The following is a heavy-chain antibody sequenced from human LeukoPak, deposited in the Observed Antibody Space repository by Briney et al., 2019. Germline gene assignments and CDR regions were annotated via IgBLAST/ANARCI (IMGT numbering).Heavy chain of an antibody. CDR2: ISSDGSNE. Sequence: GKSLRLSCAASGFTFSSYAMHWVRQPPGKGLEWLAVISSDGSNEYYADSVQGRFTISRDNSNNTVYLQMNSLRAEDTAVYYCARDSNYYGSGSYYRDWGQGTLVTVSS. D-gene: IGHD3-10*01. J-gene: IGHJ4*02. CDR1: GFTFSSYA. V-gene: IGHV3-30*04. CDR3: ARDSNYYGSGSYYRD.